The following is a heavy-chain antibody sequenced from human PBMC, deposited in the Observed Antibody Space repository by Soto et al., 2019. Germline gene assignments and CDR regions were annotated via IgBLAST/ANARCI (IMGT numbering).Heavy chain of an antibody. J-gene: IGHJ4*02. CDR3: AKDWGMVDTASYWGDQYYFDY. D-gene: IGHD5-18*01. V-gene: IGHV3-30*18. CDR1: GFTFSSYG. Sequence: QVQLVESGGGVVQPGRSLRLSCAASGFTFSSYGMHWVRQAPGKGLEWVAVISYDGSNKYYADSVKGRFTISRDNSKNXLXLXXNSLRAEDTAVYYCAKDWGMVDTASYWGDQYYFDYWGQGTLVTVSS. CDR2: ISYDGSNK.